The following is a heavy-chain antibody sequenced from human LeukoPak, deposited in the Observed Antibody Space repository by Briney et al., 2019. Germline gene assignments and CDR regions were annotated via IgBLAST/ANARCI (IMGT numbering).Heavy chain of an antibody. J-gene: IGHJ4*02. CDR1: GFTFSTFW. V-gene: IGHV3-74*01. Sequence: GGSLRLSCAASGFTFSTFWMHWVRQAPGEGLVWVSRINPDGSITDYADSVKGRFTISRDNAKNTLYLQMNSLRAEDTAVYYCARGQTIYYDSSAYQFDYWGQGTLVTVSS. D-gene: IGHD3-22*01. CDR3: ARGQTIYYDSSAYQFDY. CDR2: INPDGSIT.